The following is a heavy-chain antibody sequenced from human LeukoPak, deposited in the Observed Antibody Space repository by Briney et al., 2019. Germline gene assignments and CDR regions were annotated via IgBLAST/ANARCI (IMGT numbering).Heavy chain of an antibody. D-gene: IGHD3-10*01. Sequence: PSETLSLTCTVSGGSISSYYWSWIRQPPGKGLEWIGYIYYSGSTNYNPSLKSRVTISVDTSKNQFSLKLSSVTAADTAVYYCARHKSSRGSGRSKFDPWGQGTLVTVSS. CDR1: GGSISSYY. J-gene: IGHJ5*02. CDR3: ARHKSSRGSGRSKFDP. V-gene: IGHV4-59*08. CDR2: IYYSGST.